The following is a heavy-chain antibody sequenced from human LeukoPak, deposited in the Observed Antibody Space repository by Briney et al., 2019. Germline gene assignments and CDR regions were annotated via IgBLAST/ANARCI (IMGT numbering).Heavy chain of an antibody. J-gene: IGHJ3*02. Sequence: EGSLRLSCVVSGFTFRTYWMSWVRQAPGKGLEWVANIKEDGSAKYYVDSVKGRFTISRDNAKNSLYLQMNSLRAEDTALYYCAKALWFGETADAFDIWGQGTMVTVSS. D-gene: IGHD3-10*01. CDR1: GFTFRTYW. CDR2: IKEDGSAK. V-gene: IGHV3-7*03. CDR3: AKALWFGETADAFDI.